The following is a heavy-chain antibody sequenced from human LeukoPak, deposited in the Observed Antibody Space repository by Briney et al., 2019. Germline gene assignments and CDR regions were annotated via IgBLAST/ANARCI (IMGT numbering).Heavy chain of an antibody. D-gene: IGHD2-15*01. V-gene: IGHV3-73*01. CDR3: TRQDCSGGSCSYVDY. CDR2: IRSKHSSYKT. CDR1: GVDFSGLH. Sequence: PGGSLRLSCAASGVDFSGLHMQWVRQPSGGGLEEGGLIRSKHSSYKTVYAAAVKGRFTISRDDSKNTAYLKMNSLKAEDTAVYYCTRQDCSGGSCSYVDYWGQGTLVTVSS. J-gene: IGHJ4*02.